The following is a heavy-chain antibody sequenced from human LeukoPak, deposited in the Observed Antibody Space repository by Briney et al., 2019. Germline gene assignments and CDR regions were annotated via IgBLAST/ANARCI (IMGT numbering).Heavy chain of an antibody. D-gene: IGHD4-17*01. Sequence: SGGSLRLSCAASGFTFSTYAMHWVRQAPGKGLEWVTVISYDGNNKYYADSVKGRFTISRDNSKNTLYLQMNSLRAEDTAVYYCAGSPRVTVTGHWFDPWGQGTLVTVSS. V-gene: IGHV3-30*04. CDR2: ISYDGNNK. J-gene: IGHJ5*02. CDR1: GFTFSTYA. CDR3: AGSPRVTVTGHWFDP.